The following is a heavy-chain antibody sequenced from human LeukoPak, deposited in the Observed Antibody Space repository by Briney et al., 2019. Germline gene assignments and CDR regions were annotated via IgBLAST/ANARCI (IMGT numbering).Heavy chain of an antibody. D-gene: IGHD6-19*01. V-gene: IGHV3-7*04. J-gene: IGHJ4*02. CDR3: ARGFNSAFDY. Sequence: GGSLRLSCAASGFTFSSYWMNWVRQAPGKGLEWVANIIQDGGEKNYVDSVKGRFTISRDNAKNSLYLQMNSLRVEDTAVYYCARGFNSAFDYWGQGTLVTVSS. CDR1: GFTFSSYW. CDR2: IIQDGGEK.